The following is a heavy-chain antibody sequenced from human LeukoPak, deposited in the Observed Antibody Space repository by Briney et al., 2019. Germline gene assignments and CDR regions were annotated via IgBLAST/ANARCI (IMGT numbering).Heavy chain of an antibody. J-gene: IGHJ4*02. D-gene: IGHD2-2*01. Sequence: GGSLRLSCAASGFTFSSYAMSWVRQAPGKGLEWVSTISGSGDSTYYADSVKGRFTISRDNSKNTLYLQMNSLSAADTAVYHCAKERCSSTICSDDYWGQGTLVTVSS. V-gene: IGHV3-23*01. CDR2: ISGSGDST. CDR3: AKERCSSTICSDDY. CDR1: GFTFSSYA.